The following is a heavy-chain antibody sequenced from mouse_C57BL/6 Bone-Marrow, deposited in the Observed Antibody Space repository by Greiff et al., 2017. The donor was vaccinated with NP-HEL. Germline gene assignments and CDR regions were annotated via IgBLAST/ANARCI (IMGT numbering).Heavy chain of an antibody. J-gene: IGHJ1*03. Sequence: EVQVVESGGGLVKPGGSLKLSCAASGFTFSSYAMSWVRQTPEKRLEWVATISDGGSYTYYPDNVKGRFTISRDNAKNNLYLQMSHLKSEDTAMYYCARDPNDGYYRYFDVWGTGTTVTVSS. CDR1: GFTFSSYA. CDR3: ARDPNDGYYRYFDV. V-gene: IGHV5-4*01. CDR2: ISDGGSYT. D-gene: IGHD2-3*01.